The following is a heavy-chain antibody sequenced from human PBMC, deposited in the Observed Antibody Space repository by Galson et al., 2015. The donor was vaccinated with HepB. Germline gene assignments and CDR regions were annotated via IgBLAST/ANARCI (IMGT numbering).Heavy chain of an antibody. J-gene: IGHJ5*02. Sequence: SVKVSCKASGYTFSSYSITWVRQAPGQGLEWMGWISAYNRNADYARQLQGRVTMTTDTSTSTAYMELKSLRSDDTAVYYCARGALVVVVYATQNNWFDPWGQGTLVTVSS. D-gene: IGHD2-15*01. CDR2: ISAYNRNA. CDR1: GYTFSSYS. CDR3: ARGALVVVVYATQNNWFDP. V-gene: IGHV1-18*01.